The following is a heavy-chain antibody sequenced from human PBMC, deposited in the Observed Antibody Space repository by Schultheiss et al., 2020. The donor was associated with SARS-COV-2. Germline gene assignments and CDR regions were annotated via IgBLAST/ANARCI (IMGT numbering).Heavy chain of an antibody. V-gene: IGHV1-8*03. CDR3: ARGRAPLFRGVIINNYYYFHMDV. J-gene: IGHJ6*03. D-gene: IGHD3-10*01. CDR1: GYTFTSYD. Sequence: GESLKISCKASGYTFTSYDINWVRQATGQGLEWMGWMNPNSGNTGYAQKFQGRVTITRNTSISTAYMELSSLRSEDTAVYYCARGRAPLFRGVIINNYYYFHMDVWGKGTTVTVSS. CDR2: MNPNSGNT.